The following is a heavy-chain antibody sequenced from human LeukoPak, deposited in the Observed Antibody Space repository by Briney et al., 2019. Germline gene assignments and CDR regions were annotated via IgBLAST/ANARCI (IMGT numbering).Heavy chain of an antibody. CDR2: INPNSGGT. J-gene: IGHJ4*02. CDR1: EYTFTGYY. CDR3: ARRGDILTGYYDY. D-gene: IGHD3-9*01. V-gene: IGHV1-2*02. Sequence: ASVKVSCKVSEYTFTGYYMHWVRQAPGQGLEWMGWINPNSGGTNYAQKFQGRVTMTRDTSISTAYMELSRLRSDDTAVYYCARRGDILTGYYDYWGQGTLVTVSS.